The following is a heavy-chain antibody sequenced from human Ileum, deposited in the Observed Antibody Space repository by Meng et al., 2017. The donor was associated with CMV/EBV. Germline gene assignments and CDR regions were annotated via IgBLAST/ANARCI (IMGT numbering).Heavy chain of an antibody. CDR2: INHSGST. V-gene: IGHV4-34*01. CDR3: ARGVAGGPFDY. CDR1: GGSVGGYY. D-gene: IGHD2-15*01. Sequence: VSLKQWGAGLLNPSETLSLTCCVYGGSVGGYYWSWIRQPPGKGREWIGEINHSGSTNYNPSLKCRVTISVDTSKNQFFLKLSSVTAADTAVYYCARGVAGGPFDYWGQGTLVTVSS. J-gene: IGHJ4*02.